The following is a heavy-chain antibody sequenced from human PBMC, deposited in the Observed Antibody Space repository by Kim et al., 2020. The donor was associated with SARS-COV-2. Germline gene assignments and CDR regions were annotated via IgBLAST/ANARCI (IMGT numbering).Heavy chain of an antibody. J-gene: IGHJ4*02. CDR1: GGSISSSSYY. CDR2: IYYSGST. V-gene: IGHV4-39*01. CDR3: ARKRTYYYDSSGYYVDY. Sequence: SETLSLTCTVSGGSISSSSYYWGWIRQPPGKGLEWIGSIYYSGSTYYNPSLKSRVTISVDTSKNQFSLKLSSVTAADTAVYYCARKRTYYYDSSGYYVDYWGQGTLVTVSS. D-gene: IGHD3-22*01.